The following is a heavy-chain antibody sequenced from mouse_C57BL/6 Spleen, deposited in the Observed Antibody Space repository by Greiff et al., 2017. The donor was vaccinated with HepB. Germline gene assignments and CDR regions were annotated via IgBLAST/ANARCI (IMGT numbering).Heavy chain of an antibody. V-gene: IGHV1-80*01. CDR2: IYPGDGDT. J-gene: IGHJ2*01. CDR3: ARYHYYGSSFDY. D-gene: IGHD1-1*01. Sequence: VQGVESGAELVKPGASVKISCKASGYAFSSYWMNWVKQRPGKGLEWIGQIYPGDGDTNYNGKFKGKATLTADKSSSTAYMQLSSLTSEDSAVYFCARYHYYGSSFDYWGQGTTLTVSS. CDR1: GYAFSSYW.